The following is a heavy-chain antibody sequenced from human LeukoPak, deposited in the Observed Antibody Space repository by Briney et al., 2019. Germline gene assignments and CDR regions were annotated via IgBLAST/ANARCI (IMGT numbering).Heavy chain of an antibody. Sequence: GGSLRLSCAASGFTSSSYSMNWVRQAPGKGLEWVSYISSSSSTIYYADSVKGRFTISRDNAKNSLYLQMNSLRAEDTAVYYCARDRITMIVVVMFDYWGQGTLVTVSS. CDR2: ISSSSSTI. D-gene: IGHD3-22*01. V-gene: IGHV3-48*04. CDR1: GFTSSSYS. J-gene: IGHJ4*02. CDR3: ARDRITMIVVVMFDY.